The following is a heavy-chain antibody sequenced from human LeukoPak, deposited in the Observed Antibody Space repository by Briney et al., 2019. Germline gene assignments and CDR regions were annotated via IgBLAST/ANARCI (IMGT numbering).Heavy chain of an antibody. Sequence: ASVKVSCKASGGTFSSYAISWVRQAPGQGLEWMGIINPSGGSTSYAQKFQGRVTMTRDTSASTVYMELSSLRSEDTAVYYCAIIGSSSWYGAWGQGTLVTVSS. CDR3: AIIGSSSWYGA. V-gene: IGHV1-46*01. CDR2: INPSGGST. J-gene: IGHJ4*02. D-gene: IGHD6-13*01. CDR1: GGTFSSYA.